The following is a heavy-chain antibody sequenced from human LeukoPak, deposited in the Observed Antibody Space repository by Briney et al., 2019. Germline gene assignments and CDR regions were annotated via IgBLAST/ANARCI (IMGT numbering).Heavy chain of an antibody. J-gene: IGHJ4*02. CDR3: ARAAYNWN. CDR1: GFTFSSYW. CDR2: IDPSGTAL. V-gene: IGHV3-48*04. Sequence: GGSLRLSCAASGFTFSSYWMHWVRQAPGKGLVWVSYIDPSGTALFYADSVKGRFTISRDNGKNSLYLQLRSLRADDTAVYYCARAAYNWNWGQGTLVTVSS. D-gene: IGHD1-20*01.